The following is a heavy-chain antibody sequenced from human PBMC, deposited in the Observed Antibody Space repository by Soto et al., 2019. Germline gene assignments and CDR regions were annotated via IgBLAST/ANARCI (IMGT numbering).Heavy chain of an antibody. CDR3: TSIYCSGGSCYPPNDAFDI. CDR2: IRSKANSYAT. J-gene: IGHJ3*02. V-gene: IGHV3-73*01. D-gene: IGHD2-15*01. CDR1: GFTFSGSA. Sequence: PGGSLRLSCAASGFTFSGSAMHWVRQASGKGLEWVGRIRSKANSYATAYAASVKGRFTISRDDSKNTAYLQMNSLKTEDTAVYYCTSIYCSGGSCYPPNDAFDIWGQGTMVTVSS.